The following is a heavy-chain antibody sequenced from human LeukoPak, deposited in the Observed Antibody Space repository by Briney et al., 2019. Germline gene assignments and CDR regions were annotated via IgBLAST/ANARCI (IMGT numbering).Heavy chain of an antibody. V-gene: IGHV3-64*01. J-gene: IGHJ3*02. D-gene: IGHD3-16*02. CDR3: ARGPSGIISDDAFDI. CDR1: GFTFSSSA. CDR2: ISSNGGST. Sequence: QPGGSLRLSCAASGFTFSSSAMHWVRQAPGKGLEYVSAISSNGGSTYYANSLKGRFTISRDNSKNTLYLQMGSLRAEDMAVYYCARGPSGIISDDAFDIWGQGTMVTVSS.